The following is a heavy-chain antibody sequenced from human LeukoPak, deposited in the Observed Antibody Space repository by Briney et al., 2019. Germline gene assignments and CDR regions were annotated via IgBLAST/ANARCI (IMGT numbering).Heavy chain of an antibody. CDR1: GFSFPYG. CDR2: ISGSGSDM. V-gene: IGHV3-21*05. D-gene: IGHD5-18*01. CDR3: ARRATTERGHSYGLDF. Sequence: GGSLRLSCEASGFSFPYGMSWVRQAPGKGLEWLAYISGSGSDMYYADSVKGRFTISRDNAKNSLYLQMNSLRAEDTAMYYCARRATTERGHSYGLDFWGQGTLVTVSS. J-gene: IGHJ4*02.